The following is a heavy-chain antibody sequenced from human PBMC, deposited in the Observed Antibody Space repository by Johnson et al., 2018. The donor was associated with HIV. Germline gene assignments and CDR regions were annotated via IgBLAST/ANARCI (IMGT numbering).Heavy chain of an antibody. V-gene: IGHV3-74*01. CDR2: INSDGSST. D-gene: IGHD3-10*01. CDR1: GFTFSSYW. Sequence: VQLVESGRGLVQPGGSLRLSCAASGFTFSSYWMHWVRQAPGKGLVWVSRINSDGSSTSYADSVKGRFTISRDNAKNTLYLQMNSLRAEDTAVYYCAREGAYYYGSGHDAFDIWGQGTMVTVSS. J-gene: IGHJ3*02. CDR3: AREGAYYYGSGHDAFDI.